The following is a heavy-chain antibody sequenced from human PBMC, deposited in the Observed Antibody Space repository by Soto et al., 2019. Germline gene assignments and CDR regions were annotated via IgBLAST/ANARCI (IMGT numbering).Heavy chain of an antibody. D-gene: IGHD1-26*01. CDR2: MQPSTGRT. V-gene: IGHV1-8*01. CDR3: ARGVSAGVDY. Sequence: QVQLVQSGAEVREPGASVKVSCKASGYSFTSLDINWVRQTAGQGLEGMGWMQPSTGRTGYAQKFQGRVTMTRDTSINTAYMELTTLTADDTAFYYCARGVSAGVDYWGQGNLVTVSS. CDR1: GYSFTSLD. J-gene: IGHJ4*02.